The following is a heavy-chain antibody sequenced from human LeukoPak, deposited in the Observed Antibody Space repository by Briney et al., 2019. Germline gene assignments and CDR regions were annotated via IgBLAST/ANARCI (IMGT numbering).Heavy chain of an antibody. CDR3: AIQDRIAARPLDY. Sequence: PGGSLRLSCAASGFTMSWVRQAPGKGLEWVSAISGSDGSTYYADSVKGRFTISRDNSKNTLYLQMNSLRAEDTAVYYCAIQDRIAARPLDYWGQGTLVTVSS. J-gene: IGHJ4*02. CDR2: ISGSDGST. V-gene: IGHV3-23*01. CDR1: GFT. D-gene: IGHD6-6*01.